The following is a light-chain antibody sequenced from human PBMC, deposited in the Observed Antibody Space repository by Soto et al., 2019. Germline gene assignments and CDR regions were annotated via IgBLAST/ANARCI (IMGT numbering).Light chain of an antibody. CDR1: QSISSW. Sequence: DIHMTQSPSTLSASVGDRVTITCRASQSISSWLAWYQHKPGKAPKLLIYKASSLESGVPSRFSGSGSGTEFTLTISSLQPDDFAPYYCQQYNSYPWTFGQGTKVEIK. CDR2: KAS. J-gene: IGKJ1*01. V-gene: IGKV1-5*03. CDR3: QQYNSYPWT.